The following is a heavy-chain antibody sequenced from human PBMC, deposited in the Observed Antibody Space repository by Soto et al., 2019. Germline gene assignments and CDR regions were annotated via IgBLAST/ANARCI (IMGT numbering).Heavy chain of an antibody. V-gene: IGHV2-70*11. D-gene: IGHD6-19*01. CDR1: GFSLSTSGMC. CDR2: IDWDDDK. CDR3: ARIDSGYSSDWYGDDAFDI. Sequence: SGPTLVNPTQTLTLTCTFSGFSLSTSGMCVSWIRQPPGKALEWLARIDWDDDKYYSTSLKTRLTISKDTSKNQVVLTMTNMDPVDTATYYCARIDSGYSSDWYGDDAFDIWGQGTMVTVSS. J-gene: IGHJ3*02.